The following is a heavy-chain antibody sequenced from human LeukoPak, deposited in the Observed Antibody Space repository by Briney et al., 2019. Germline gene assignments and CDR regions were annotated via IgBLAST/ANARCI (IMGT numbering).Heavy chain of an antibody. CDR1: GFTFSSYA. D-gene: IGHD3-10*01. CDR3: AKLWFGELSHDAFDI. V-gene: IGHV3-23*01. J-gene: IGHJ3*02. Sequence: GGSLRLSCAASGFTFSSYAMSWVRQAPGKGLEWVSAISGSGGSTYYADSVKGRFTISRDSSKNTLYLQMNSLRAEDTAVYYCAKLWFGELSHDAFDIWGQGTMVTVSS. CDR2: ISGSGGST.